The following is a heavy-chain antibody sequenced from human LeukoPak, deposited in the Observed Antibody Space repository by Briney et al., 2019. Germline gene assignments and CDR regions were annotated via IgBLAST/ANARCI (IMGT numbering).Heavy chain of an antibody. CDR1: GFTFSSYS. CDR2: ISSSSSYI. Sequence: GGSLRLSCAASGFTFSSYSMIWVRQAPGKGLEWVSSISSSSSYIYYADSVKGRFTISRDNAKNSLYLQMNSLRAEDTAVYYCASSLSYYGMDVWGQGTTVTVSS. V-gene: IGHV3-21*01. CDR3: ASSLSYYGMDV. J-gene: IGHJ6*02.